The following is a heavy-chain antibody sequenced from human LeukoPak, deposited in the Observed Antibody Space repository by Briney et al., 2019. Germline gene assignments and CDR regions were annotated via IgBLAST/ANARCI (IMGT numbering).Heavy chain of an antibody. CDR2: INSDGSST. CDR3: AALDHGHDY. V-gene: IGHV3-74*03. CDR1: GFTFSSYW. J-gene: IGHJ4*02. Sequence: GGSLRLSCVASGFTFSSYWMHWVRQAPGKGLVWVSRINSDGSSTKCADSVKGRFTISRDNAKNTLYLQMNSLRAEDTAVYYCAALDHGHDYWGQGTLVTVSS.